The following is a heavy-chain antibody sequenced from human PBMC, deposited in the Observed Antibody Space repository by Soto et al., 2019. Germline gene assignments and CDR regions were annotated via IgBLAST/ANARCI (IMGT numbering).Heavy chain of an antibody. CDR3: ARDLANWYYDL. J-gene: IGHJ2*01. CDR2: IGHAGDT. CDR1: GFTFSNYD. D-gene: IGHD3-16*01. Sequence: EVQLVESGGGLVQPGGSLRLSCAASGFTFSNYDMHWIRQATGRGLEWVSAIGHAGDTYYPDSVKGRFTTSRENAKNTLYLQMNSLRAEDTAVYYCARDLANWYYDLWGRGTLVTVSS. V-gene: IGHV3-13*01.